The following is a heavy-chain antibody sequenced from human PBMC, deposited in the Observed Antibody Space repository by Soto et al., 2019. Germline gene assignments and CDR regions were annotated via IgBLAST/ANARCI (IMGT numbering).Heavy chain of an antibody. CDR3: AKDRRGIAARDAFDI. J-gene: IGHJ3*02. D-gene: IGHD6-6*01. CDR1: GFTFDDYA. CDR2: ISWNSGSI. V-gene: IGHV3-9*01. Sequence: GGSLRLSCAASGFTFDDYAMHWVRQAPGKGLEWVSGISWNSGSIGYADSVKGRFTISRDNAKNSLYLQMNSLRAEDTAVYYCAKDRRGIAARDAFDIWGQGTMVTVSS.